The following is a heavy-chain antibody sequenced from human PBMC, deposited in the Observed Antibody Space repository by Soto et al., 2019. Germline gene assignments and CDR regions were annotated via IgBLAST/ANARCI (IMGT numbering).Heavy chain of an antibody. D-gene: IGHD5-12*01. CDR1: GFTVSSNY. CDR2: IYSGGST. J-gene: IGHJ3*02. V-gene: IGHV3-66*01. CDR3: ARDIRGYSGYDRGPDAFDI. Sequence: EVQLVESGGGLVQPGGSLRLSCAASGFTVSSNYMSWVRQAPGKGLEWVSVIYSGGSTYYADSVKGRFTISRDNSKNTLYLQMNSLRAEDTAVYYCARDIRGYSGYDRGPDAFDILGQGTMVTVSS.